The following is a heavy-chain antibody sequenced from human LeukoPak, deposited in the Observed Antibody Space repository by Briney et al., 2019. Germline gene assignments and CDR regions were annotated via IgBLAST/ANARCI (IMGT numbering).Heavy chain of an antibody. J-gene: IGHJ4*02. CDR1: GFTCSRYW. CDR2: IKQDGSEK. CDR3: ARDLSRYYYDSSGSCMGY. V-gene: IGHV3-7*01. D-gene: IGHD3-22*01. Sequence: PGGSLRLSCAASGFTCSRYWMSRVRQAPGKGLEWVANIKQDGSEKYYVDSVKGRFTISRDNAKNSLYLQMNSLRAEDTAVYYCARDLSRYYYDSSGSCMGYWGQGTLVTVSS.